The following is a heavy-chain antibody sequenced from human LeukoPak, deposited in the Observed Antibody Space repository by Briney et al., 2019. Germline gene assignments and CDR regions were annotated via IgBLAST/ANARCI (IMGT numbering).Heavy chain of an antibody. D-gene: IGHD3-22*01. CDR2: IYPGDSDT. Sequence: PGESLKISCQVSGYSFTTYWIGWVRQMPGKGLEWMGIIYPGDSDTTYSPSFQGQVTISADKSISTAYLQWSSLKASDTAVYYCARRSRPKNSNSYYDYWGQGTLVTVSS. V-gene: IGHV5-51*03. CDR3: ARRSRPKNSNSYYDY. J-gene: IGHJ4*02. CDR1: GYSFTTYW.